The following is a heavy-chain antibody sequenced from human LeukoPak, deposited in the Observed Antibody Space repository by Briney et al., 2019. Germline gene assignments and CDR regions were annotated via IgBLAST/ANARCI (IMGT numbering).Heavy chain of an antibody. CDR1: GFSFSSYT. CDR2: ISSSSSYI. V-gene: IGHV3-21*01. D-gene: IGHD6-6*01. CDR3: ARSYSSSRGTFDY. Sequence: GGSPRLSCAASGFSFSSYTMNWVRQAPGKGLEWVSIISSSSSYIYYADSVKGRFTISRDNAKNSLYLQMNSLRAEDTAVYYCARSYSSSRGTFDYWGQGTLVTVSS. J-gene: IGHJ4*02.